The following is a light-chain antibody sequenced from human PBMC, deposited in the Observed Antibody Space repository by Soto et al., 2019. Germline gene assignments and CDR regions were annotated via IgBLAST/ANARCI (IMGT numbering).Light chain of an antibody. V-gene: IGKV1D-12*01. J-gene: IGKJ5*01. CDR1: QGISSW. Sequence: DIQMTQSPSSVSASVGDRVTITCRASQGISSWLAWYQRKPGKAPKVLIYAASRLQSGVPSRYSGSGYGTVFTTTIISVEYEDYTAYYCQQANSFPITFGQGTRLEIK. CDR3: QQANSFPIT. CDR2: AAS.